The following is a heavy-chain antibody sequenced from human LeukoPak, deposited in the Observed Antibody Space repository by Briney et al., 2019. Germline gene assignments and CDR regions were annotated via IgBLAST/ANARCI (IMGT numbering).Heavy chain of an antibody. Sequence: PSETLSLTCAVYGGSFSGYYWSWIRQPPGKGLEWIGEINHSGSTNYNPSLKNRVTISVDTSKNQFSLKLSSVTAADTAVYYCARGERWLHLLDYWGQGTLVTVSS. V-gene: IGHV4-34*01. CDR3: ARGERWLHLLDY. J-gene: IGHJ4*02. D-gene: IGHD5-24*01. CDR1: GGSFSGYY. CDR2: INHSGST.